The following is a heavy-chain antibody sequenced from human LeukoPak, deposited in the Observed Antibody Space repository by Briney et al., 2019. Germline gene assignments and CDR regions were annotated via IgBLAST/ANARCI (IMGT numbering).Heavy chain of an antibody. CDR2: IIPIFGTA. CDR3: GGAGDTAMAH. J-gene: IGHJ4*02. V-gene: IGHV1-69*13. D-gene: IGHD5-18*01. Sequence: EASVKVSCKASGGTFSSYAISWVRQAPGQGLEWMGGIIPIFGTANYAQKFQGRVTITADESTSTAYMELSSLRSEDTAVYYCGGAGDTAMAHGGQGPLVPVSS. CDR1: GGTFSSYA.